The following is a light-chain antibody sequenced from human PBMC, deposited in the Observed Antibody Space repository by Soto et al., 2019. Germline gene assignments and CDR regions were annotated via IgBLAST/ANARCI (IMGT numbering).Light chain of an antibody. Sequence: DIPMTQSPSTLSASVGDRVTITCRASQSISAWLAWYQQKPGKAPKLLIYKASTLASGVPSRFSGSRSGTEFTLTISRLQPDDFATYYCQQYNSYSRTFGQGTELEIK. CDR3: QQYNSYSRT. CDR2: KAS. V-gene: IGKV1-5*03. J-gene: IGKJ2*01. CDR1: QSISAW.